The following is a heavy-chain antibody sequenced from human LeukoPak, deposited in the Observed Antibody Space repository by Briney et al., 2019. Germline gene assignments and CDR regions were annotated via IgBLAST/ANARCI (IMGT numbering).Heavy chain of an antibody. Sequence: ASVTVSCKASGYTFTAYYVHWVRQAPGQGLEWMGWIIPDTGDTKYAQKFQGRVTMTRDTSISTAYMDLSRLTSDDTAMYYCARGGTMIRGPFDPWGQGTLVTVSS. CDR3: ARGGTMIRGPFDP. V-gene: IGHV1-2*02. J-gene: IGHJ5*02. D-gene: IGHD3-10*01. CDR2: IIPDTGDT. CDR1: GYTFTAYY.